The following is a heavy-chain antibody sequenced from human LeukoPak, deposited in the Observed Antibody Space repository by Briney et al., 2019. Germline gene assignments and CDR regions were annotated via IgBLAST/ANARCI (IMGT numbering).Heavy chain of an antibody. CDR2: IIPIFGTA. V-gene: IGHV1-69*05. CDR3: ATSTYIWIPTDFDY. CDR1: GGTFSSYA. D-gene: IGHD1-20*01. Sequence: GASVKVSCKASGGTFSSYAISWVRQAPGQGLEWMGGIIPIFGTANYAQKFQGRVTITTDESTSTAYMELSSLRSEDTAVYYCATSTYIWIPTDFDYWGQGTLVTVSS. J-gene: IGHJ4*02.